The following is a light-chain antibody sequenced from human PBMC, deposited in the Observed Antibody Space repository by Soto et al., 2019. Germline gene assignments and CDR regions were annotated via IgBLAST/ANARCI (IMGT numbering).Light chain of an antibody. CDR3: GSYTRSSTLEVHVR. Sequence: QSALTQPASVSGSPGQSITISCTGTSSDVGGYDHVSWYQQHPGKAPRVIIYDVNNRPSGVSNRFSGSKSGNTASLTISGPQAEAEADYYCGSYTRSSTLEVHVRLGGGTKVTVL. CDR2: DVN. J-gene: IGLJ2*01. CDR1: SSDVGGYDH. V-gene: IGLV2-14*03.